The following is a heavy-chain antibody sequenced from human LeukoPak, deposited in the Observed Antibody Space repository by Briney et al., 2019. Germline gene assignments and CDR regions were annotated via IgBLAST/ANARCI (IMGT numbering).Heavy chain of an antibody. J-gene: IGHJ6*04. CDR3: ARGNYVSGTYRDV. CDR2: IWHDGSHD. Sequence: PGSSLRLSCAASGFTFSGYGIHWVRQAPGKGLESLAMIWHDGSHDYYADSVRGRLTISRDTSKNTMVLQINSLRVDDTAVYYCARGNYVSGTYRDVWGNGTTVTVSS. V-gene: IGHV3-33*01. D-gene: IGHD3-16*01. CDR1: GFTFSGYG.